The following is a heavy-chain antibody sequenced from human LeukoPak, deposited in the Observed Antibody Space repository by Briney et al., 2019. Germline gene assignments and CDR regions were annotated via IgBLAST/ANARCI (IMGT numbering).Heavy chain of an antibody. CDR3: AKGGSAWDSSSWAFDY. V-gene: IGHV3-9*01. CDR1: GFTFDDYA. D-gene: IGHD6-13*01. CDR2: ISWNSGSI. J-gene: IGHJ4*02. Sequence: GRSLRLPCAASGFTFDDYAMHWVRQAPGKGLEWVSGISWNSGSIGYADSVKGRFTISRDNAKNSLYLQMNSLRAEDTALYYCAKGGSAWDSSSWAFDYWGQGTLVTVSS.